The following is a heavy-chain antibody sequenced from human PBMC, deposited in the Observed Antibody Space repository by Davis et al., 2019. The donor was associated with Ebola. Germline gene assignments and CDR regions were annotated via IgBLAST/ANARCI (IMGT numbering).Heavy chain of an antibody. J-gene: IGHJ3*02. Sequence: ASVKVSCKASGYTFTGYYMHWVRQAPGQGLEWMGWINPNSGGTNYAQKFQGWVTMTRDMSISTAYMELSRLRSDDTAVYYCARDLWGRGLRAFDIWGQGTMVTVSS. CDR1: GYTFTGYY. D-gene: IGHD2/OR15-2a*01. V-gene: IGHV1-2*04. CDR3: ARDLWGRGLRAFDI. CDR2: INPNSGGT.